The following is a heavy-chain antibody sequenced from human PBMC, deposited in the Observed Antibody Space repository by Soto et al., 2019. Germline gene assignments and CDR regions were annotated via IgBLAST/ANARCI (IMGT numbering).Heavy chain of an antibody. V-gene: IGHV4-61*01. J-gene: IGHJ5*02. D-gene: IGHD2-2*02. CDR3: ARGGTEYCSSTSCYRHNWFDP. CDR1: GGSVSSGSYY. CDR2: IYHSGST. Sequence: SETLSLTCTVSGGSVSSGSYYWSWIRQPPGKGLEWIGYIYHSGSTYYNPSLKSRVTISVDRSKNQFPLKLSSVTAADTAVYYCARGGTEYCSSTSCYRHNWFDPWGQGTLVTVSS.